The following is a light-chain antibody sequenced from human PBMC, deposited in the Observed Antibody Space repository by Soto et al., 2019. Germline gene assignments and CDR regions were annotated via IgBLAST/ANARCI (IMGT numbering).Light chain of an antibody. CDR2: GAS. J-gene: IGKJ4*01. V-gene: IGKV3-15*01. CDR3: KQYSNWPLT. CDR1: QTVYNN. Sequence: EIVMTQSPATLSVSPGERATLSCRASQTVYNNLAWYQQKPGQPPRLLIYGASARATGIPARFSGSGSGTEFTLTISSLQSEDFAVYYCKQYSNWPLTFGGGTKVEIK.